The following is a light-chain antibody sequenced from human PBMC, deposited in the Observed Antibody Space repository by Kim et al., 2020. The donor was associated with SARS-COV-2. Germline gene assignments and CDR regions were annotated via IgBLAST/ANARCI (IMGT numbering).Light chain of an antibody. CDR3: LQDYDFPVT. V-gene: IGKV1-6*01. Sequence: ASVGDRVIITGRASQGIRNDLGWYQQKPGKAPKLLIYPASSLQNGVPSRFSGSGSGTDFSLTITNLQPEDFATYFCLQDYDFPVTFGQGTKVDIK. CDR2: PAS. J-gene: IGKJ1*01. CDR1: QGIRND.